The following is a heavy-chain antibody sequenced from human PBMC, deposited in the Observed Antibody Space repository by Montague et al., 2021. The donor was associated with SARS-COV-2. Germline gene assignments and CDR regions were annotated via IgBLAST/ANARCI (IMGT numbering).Heavy chain of an antibody. D-gene: IGHD3-10*01. V-gene: IGHV4-39*01. CDR3: ARPLVRGVPKAFDI. CDR2: IYYSGTT. J-gene: IGHJ3*02. CDR1: GGSITRNYY. Sequence: SETLSLTCTVSGGSITRNYYWGCIRQPPGKGLEWVGNIYYSGTTFINPSLESRVTISVDASRNQFSLNLTSVTAAETAVYYCARPLVRGVPKAFDIWGQGALVIVSS.